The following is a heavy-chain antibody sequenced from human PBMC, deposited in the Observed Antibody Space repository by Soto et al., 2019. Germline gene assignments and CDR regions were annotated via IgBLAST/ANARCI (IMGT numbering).Heavy chain of an antibody. CDR1: GFIFSSYA. V-gene: IGHV3-23*01. D-gene: IGHD3-22*01. CDR3: AKDLSNYYDPLYYLDY. CDR2: ISGSGTST. Sequence: EVQLLESGGGLVQPGGSLRLSCAASGFIFSSYAMSWVLQAPGKGLEWVSTISGSGTSTYYADSVKGRFTISRDNSKNTLYLQMNSLRVEDTAIYYCAKDLSNYYDPLYYLDYWGQGTLVTVSS. J-gene: IGHJ4*02.